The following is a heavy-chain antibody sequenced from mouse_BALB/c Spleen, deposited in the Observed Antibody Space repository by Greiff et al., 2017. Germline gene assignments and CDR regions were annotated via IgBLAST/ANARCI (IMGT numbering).Heavy chain of an antibody. J-gene: IGHJ3*01. V-gene: IGHV3-2*02. Sequence: EVKLLESGPGLVKPSQSLSLTCTVTGYSITSDYAWNWIRQFPGNKLEWMGYISYSGSTSYNPSLKSRISITRDTSKNQFFLQLNSVTTEDTATYYCARGDWTFAYWAKGLWSLSLQ. CDR1: GYSITSDYA. CDR2: ISYSGST. CDR3: ARGDWTFAY. D-gene: IGHD3-3*01.